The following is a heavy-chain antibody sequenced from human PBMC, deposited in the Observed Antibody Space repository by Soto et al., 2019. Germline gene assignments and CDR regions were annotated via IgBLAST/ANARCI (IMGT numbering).Heavy chain of an antibody. D-gene: IGHD3-3*01. CDR3: ASVTLRFSYGIDV. Sequence: LRLSCTGSGLTFSNYEMHWVRQAPGKGLEWLSYISKSGSVIYYADSVKGRFTISRDNANNFLYLQMNSLRAEDTAVYFCASVTLRFSYGIDVWGQGTTVTVSS. CDR1: GLTFSNYE. CDR2: ISKSGSVI. V-gene: IGHV3-48*03. J-gene: IGHJ6*02.